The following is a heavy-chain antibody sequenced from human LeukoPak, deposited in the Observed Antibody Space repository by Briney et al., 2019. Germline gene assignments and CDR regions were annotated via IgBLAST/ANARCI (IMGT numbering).Heavy chain of an antibody. CDR3: AKGYYEIHDAFDI. CDR2: MNSDGSST. V-gene: IGHV3-74*01. Sequence: PGGSLRLSCAASGFSFSRYWMHWVRQAPGKGLVWVSRMNSDGSSTNYADSVKGRFTISRDNSKNTLFLQMNSLRAEDTAVYYCAKGYYEIHDAFDIWGQGTMVTVSS. CDR1: GFSFSRYW. J-gene: IGHJ3*02. D-gene: IGHD3-9*01.